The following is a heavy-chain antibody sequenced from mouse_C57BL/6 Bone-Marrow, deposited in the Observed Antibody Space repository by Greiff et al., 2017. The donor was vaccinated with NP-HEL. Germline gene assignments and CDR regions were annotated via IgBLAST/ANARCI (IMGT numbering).Heavy chain of an antibody. CDR1: GFNITDDY. V-gene: IGHV14-4*01. CDR2: IDPENGDT. J-gene: IGHJ3*01. CDR3: TTWVAWFAY. Sequence: EVQLQQSGAELVRPGASVKLSCTASGFNITDDYMHWVKQRPEQGLEWIGWIDPENGDTEYASKFQGKATITADTSSNTAYLQLSSLTSEESAVYYCTTWVAWFAYWGQGTLVTVSA.